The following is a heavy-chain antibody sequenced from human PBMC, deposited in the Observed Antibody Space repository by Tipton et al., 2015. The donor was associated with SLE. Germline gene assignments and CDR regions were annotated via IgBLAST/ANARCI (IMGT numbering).Heavy chain of an antibody. D-gene: IGHD6-13*01. CDR2: ISFSGLT. CDR1: GGSISSSSYY. J-gene: IGHJ5*02. V-gene: IGHV4-61*05. Sequence: TLSLTCTVSGGSISSSSYYWGWIRQPPGKGLEWIGYISFSGLTNYNPSVRSRVSTSVDTSKNQFSLKLSSVTAADTAVYYCAGLQQLVGFDPWGQGTLVTVSS. CDR3: AGLQQLVGFDP.